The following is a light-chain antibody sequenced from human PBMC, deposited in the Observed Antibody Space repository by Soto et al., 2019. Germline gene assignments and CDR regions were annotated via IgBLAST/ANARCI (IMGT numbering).Light chain of an antibody. CDR3: SSYTSSRAYV. Sequence: QSALTQPASVSGSPGQSIIISCTGTSSDVGGYNYVSWYQQQSGKAPKLMIHEVSNRPSGVSSRFSGSKSGNTASLTISGLQAEDEADYYCSSYTSSRAYVFGIGTKVTVL. CDR2: EVS. J-gene: IGLJ1*01. CDR1: SSDVGGYNY. V-gene: IGLV2-14*01.